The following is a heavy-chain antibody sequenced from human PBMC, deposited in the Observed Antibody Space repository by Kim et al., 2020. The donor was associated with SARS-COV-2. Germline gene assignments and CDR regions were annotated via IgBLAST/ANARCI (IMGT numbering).Heavy chain of an antibody. Sequence: SETLSLTCAVYGGSFSGYYWSWIRQPPGKGLEWIGEINHSGSTNYNPSLKSRVTISVDTSKNQFSLKLSSVTAADTAVYYCARARQETPQLGYSRFIDGWGQGTLVTVSS. CDR2: INHSGST. D-gene: IGHD6-13*01. J-gene: IGHJ4*02. CDR3: ARARQETPQLGYSRFIDG. V-gene: IGHV4-34*01. CDR1: GGSFSGYY.